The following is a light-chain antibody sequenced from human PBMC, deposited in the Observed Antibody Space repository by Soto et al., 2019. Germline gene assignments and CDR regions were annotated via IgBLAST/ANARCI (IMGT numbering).Light chain of an antibody. J-gene: IGLJ3*02. V-gene: IGLV3-21*02. CDR2: DDS. Sequence: SYELTQPPSVSVAPGQTARITCGGSNIGSKSVHWYQQKPGQAPVLVVYDDSDRPSGIPERFSGSNSGNTATLTISRVEAGDEADYYCQVWDSSSDHPSFGGGTKVTVL. CDR1: NIGSKS. CDR3: QVWDSSSDHPS.